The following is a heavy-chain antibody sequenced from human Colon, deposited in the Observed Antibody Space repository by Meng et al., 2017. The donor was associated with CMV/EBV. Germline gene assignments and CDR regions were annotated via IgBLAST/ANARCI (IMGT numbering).Heavy chain of an antibody. CDR1: GYTFTGYW. Sequence: QVQLVQSGVEVKKPGTSVNLSCKASGYTFTGYWMHWVRQAPGQGFEWMGRIKPSTGDTNYAQNFQGRVTVTRDTSISTVYMEVNSLTSDDTAVYYCTREGFDYWGQGTLVTVSS. CDR2: IKPSTGDT. CDR3: TREGFDY. V-gene: IGHV1-2*06. J-gene: IGHJ4*02.